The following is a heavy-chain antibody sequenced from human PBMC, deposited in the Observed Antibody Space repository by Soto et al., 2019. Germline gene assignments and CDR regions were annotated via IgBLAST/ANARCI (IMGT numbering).Heavy chain of an antibody. Sequence: SETLSLTCAVSGYSISSGYYWGWIRQPPGKGLEWIGSIYHSGSTYYNPSLKSRVTISVDTSKNQFSLKLSSVTAADTAMYFCASSYSSNWYLHNWFHPWGLGTLVTVSS. J-gene: IGHJ5*02. D-gene: IGHD6-13*01. V-gene: IGHV4-38-2*01. CDR1: GYSISSGYY. CDR3: ASSYSSNWYLHNWFHP. CDR2: IYHSGST.